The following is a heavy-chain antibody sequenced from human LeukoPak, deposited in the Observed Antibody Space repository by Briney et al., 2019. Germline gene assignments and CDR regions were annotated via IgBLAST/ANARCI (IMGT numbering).Heavy chain of an antibody. CDR1: GYTFTSYD. D-gene: IGHD3-22*01. Sequence: ASVKVSYKASGYTFTSYDINWVRQATGQGLEWMGWMNPNSGNTGYAQKFQGRVTMTRNTSISTAYMELSSLRSEDTAVYYCAIETYYYDSSGYYFFDYCGQGTLVTVSS. V-gene: IGHV1-8*01. CDR2: MNPNSGNT. J-gene: IGHJ4*02. CDR3: AIETYYYDSSGYYFFDY.